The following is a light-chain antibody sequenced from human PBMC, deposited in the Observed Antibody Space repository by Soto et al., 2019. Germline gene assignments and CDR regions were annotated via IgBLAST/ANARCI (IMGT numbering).Light chain of an antibody. V-gene: IGKV3-20*01. CDR2: GAS. CDR3: QHYGRSAYT. Sequence: EMVVTQSPGTLSLSPGERATLSCRASQSVSSNYLAWYQQKPGQAPRLLIYGASSRATGIPDRFSGSGSVTDFTLTISRLEPEDFAVYYCQHYGRSAYTFGQGTTLQIK. J-gene: IGKJ2*01. CDR1: QSVSSNY.